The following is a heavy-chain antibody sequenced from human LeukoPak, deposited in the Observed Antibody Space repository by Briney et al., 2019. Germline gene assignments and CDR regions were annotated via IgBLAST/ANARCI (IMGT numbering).Heavy chain of an antibody. V-gene: IGHV3-23*01. CDR1: GFTFSSYD. J-gene: IGHJ4*02. Sequence: GGSLRLFCAASGFTFSSYDMSWVRQAPGKGLEWVSSISGRGGNTFYADPVKGRFTIARDISTNIVYLQMDSLRVDDTAVYYCARHIDSSHYPFDYWGQGTLVTVSS. CDR3: ARHIDSSHYPFDY. D-gene: IGHD6-13*01. CDR2: ISGRGGNT.